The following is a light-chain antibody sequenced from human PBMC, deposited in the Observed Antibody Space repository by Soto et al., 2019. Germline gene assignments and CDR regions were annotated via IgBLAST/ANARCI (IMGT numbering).Light chain of an antibody. CDR3: QQYTNYWT. Sequence: DIQMTQSPSTLSASVGDRVTITCRASQSISYWLAWYQQKPGKAPNLLIYKASSLESGIPSRFSGSGSGTDFTLTISSLQPADFATYYCQQYTNYWTFGQGTKVEIK. CDR1: QSISYW. J-gene: IGKJ1*01. V-gene: IGKV1-5*03. CDR2: KAS.